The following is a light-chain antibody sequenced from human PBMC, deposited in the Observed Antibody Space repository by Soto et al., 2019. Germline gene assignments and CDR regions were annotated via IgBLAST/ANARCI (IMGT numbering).Light chain of an antibody. Sequence: QSALTQPASVSGSPGQSLTISCTGTSSDVGSYNLVSWYQQHPGTAPKLMIYEVSKRPSGVSNRFSGSKSGNTASLTISGLHAEDEADYYCCSYAGSSTVDVVFGGGTKVTVL. CDR1: SSDVGSYNL. CDR3: CSYAGSSTVDVV. J-gene: IGLJ2*01. CDR2: EVS. V-gene: IGLV2-23*02.